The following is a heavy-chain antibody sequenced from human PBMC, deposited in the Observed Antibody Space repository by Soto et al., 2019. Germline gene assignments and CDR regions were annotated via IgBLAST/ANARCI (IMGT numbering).Heavy chain of an antibody. CDR1: ESMFGDFA. J-gene: IGHJ4*02. CDR3: AKDFTGRWNRLLLYFES. Sequence: QVHLVESGGAVVQPGRSLRLSCAASESMFGDFAMHWVRQAPGKGLEWVAVISRDGEDKNYADSVKGRFIISRDNSKNKLDLPMYSIRVDDTAVYYCAKDFTGRWNRLLLYFESWSQGTRVTVAS. D-gene: IGHD3-9*01. V-gene: IGHV3-30*04. CDR2: ISRDGEDK.